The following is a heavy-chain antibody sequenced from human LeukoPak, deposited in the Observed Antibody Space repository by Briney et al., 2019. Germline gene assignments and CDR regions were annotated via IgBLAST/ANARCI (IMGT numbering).Heavy chain of an antibody. CDR2: ISYDGSNK. V-gene: IGHV3-30*04. CDR3: ARDKSSSWYINWFDP. D-gene: IGHD6-13*01. Sequence: PGRSLRLSCAASGFTFSSYAMHWVRQAPGKGLEWVAVISYDGSNKYYADSVKGRFTIPRDNSKNTLYLQMNSLRAEDTAVYYCARDKSSSWYINWFDPWGQGTLVTVSS. J-gene: IGHJ5*02. CDR1: GFTFSSYA.